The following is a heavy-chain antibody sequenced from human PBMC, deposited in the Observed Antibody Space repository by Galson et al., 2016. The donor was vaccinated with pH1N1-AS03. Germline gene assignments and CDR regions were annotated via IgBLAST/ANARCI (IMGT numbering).Heavy chain of an antibody. Sequence: SLRLSCAASGFSFSRYAMIWVRQAPGKGLEWVSSLSGTGLSAYYADSVKGRFSISTDNSQNTISLQMNSLRVEDTAVYYCVRGSGYYFDSWGQGTLVIVSS. V-gene: IGHV3-23*01. CDR3: VRGSGYYFDS. CDR2: LSGTGLSA. D-gene: IGHD3-3*01. J-gene: IGHJ4*02. CDR1: GFSFSRYA.